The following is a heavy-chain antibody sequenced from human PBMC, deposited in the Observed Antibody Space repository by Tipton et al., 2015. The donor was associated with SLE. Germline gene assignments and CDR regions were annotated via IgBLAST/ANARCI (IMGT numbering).Heavy chain of an antibody. CDR1: GGSISSYY. V-gene: IGHV4-59*08. CDR3: ARVDSSGYYLWYFDL. Sequence: TLSLTCTVSGGSISSYYWSWIRQPPGKGLEWIGYIYYSGSTYYNPSLKSRVTISVDTSKNQFSLKLSSVTAADTAVYYCARVDSSGYYLWYFDLWGRGTLVTVSS. CDR2: IYYSGST. J-gene: IGHJ2*01. D-gene: IGHD3-22*01.